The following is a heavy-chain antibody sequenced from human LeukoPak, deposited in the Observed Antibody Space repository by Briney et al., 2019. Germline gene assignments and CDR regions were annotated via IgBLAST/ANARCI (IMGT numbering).Heavy chain of an antibody. Sequence: PSGTLSLTCAVSGGSISSDNWWSWVRQPAGKGLEWVGEIHQSGSTNYNPSLKSRVTITVDKSKSQFSLKLGSVTAADTAVYYCARRNYYDSTGYYNNWGRGTLVTVSS. D-gene: IGHD3-22*01. J-gene: IGHJ4*02. CDR1: GGSISSDNW. CDR3: ARRNYYDSTGYYNN. V-gene: IGHV4-4*02. CDR2: IHQSGST.